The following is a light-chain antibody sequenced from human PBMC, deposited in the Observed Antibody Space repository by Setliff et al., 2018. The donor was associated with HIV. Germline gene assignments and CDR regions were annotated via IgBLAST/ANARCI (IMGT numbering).Light chain of an antibody. J-gene: IGKJ4*01. CDR3: QQRSNLLA. CDR2: EAS. Sequence: TLSLSPGERATLSCRASQSLRNSLAWYQQKPGQAPRLLIYEASNRATGIPARFSGSGSGTDFTLTISSLEPEDFAVYFCQQRSNLLAFGGGTKVDIK. CDR1: QSLRNS. V-gene: IGKV3-11*01.